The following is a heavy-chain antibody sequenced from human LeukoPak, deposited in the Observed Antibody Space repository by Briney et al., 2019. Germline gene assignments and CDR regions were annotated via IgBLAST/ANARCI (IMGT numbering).Heavy chain of an antibody. V-gene: IGHV3-23*01. Sequence: PGGSLRLSCAASGFTFSSYAMSWVRQAPGKGLEWVSAISGSGGSTYYADSVKGRFTISRDNSKNTLYLQMNSLRAEDTAVYYCARVDSYYDSSGYPDYWGQGTLVTVSS. D-gene: IGHD3-22*01. CDR1: GFTFSSYA. CDR3: ARVDSYYDSSGYPDY. CDR2: ISGSGGST. J-gene: IGHJ4*02.